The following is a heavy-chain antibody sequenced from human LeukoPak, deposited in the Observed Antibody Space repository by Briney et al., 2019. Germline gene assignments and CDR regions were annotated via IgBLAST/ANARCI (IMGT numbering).Heavy chain of an antibody. CDR2: THYTGST. J-gene: IGHJ3*02. CDR1: GFTFSSYS. Sequence: GSLRLSCAASGFTFSSYSMNWIRQPPGKGLEWIGYTHYTGSTNYSPSLKSRVTISVDTSKNQFSLKLNSVTAADTALYFCAAWGETIQAFDIWGQGTMVTVSS. D-gene: IGHD5-24*01. V-gene: IGHV4-59*01. CDR3: AAWGETIQAFDI.